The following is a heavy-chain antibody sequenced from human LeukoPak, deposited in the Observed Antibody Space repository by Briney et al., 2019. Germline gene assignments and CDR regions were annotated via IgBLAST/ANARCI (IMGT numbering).Heavy chain of an antibody. Sequence: GGSLRLSCAASGFTFSSYSMNWVRQAPGKGLEWVSYISRSGDIIYYADSVKGRFTISRDNAKNSLYLQMNSLRAEDTAVYYCAELGITMIGGVWGKGTTVTISS. J-gene: IGHJ6*04. CDR2: ISRSGDII. V-gene: IGHV3-48*04. CDR1: GFTFSSYS. CDR3: AELGITMIGGV. D-gene: IGHD3-10*02.